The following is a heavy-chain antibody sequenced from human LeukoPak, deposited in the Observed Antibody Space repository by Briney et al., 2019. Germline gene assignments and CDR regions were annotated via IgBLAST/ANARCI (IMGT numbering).Heavy chain of an antibody. CDR1: RFTFSSYW. J-gene: IGHJ6*02. V-gene: IGHV3-74*01. D-gene: IGHD1-26*01. Sequence: PGGSLRLPCAASRFTFSSYWMHWVRQAPGKGLVWVSRINSDGSSTNYADSVKGRFTISRDNAKNTLYLQMNSLRAEDTAVYYCARDWDTDGMDVWGQGTTVTVSS. CDR3: ARDWDTDGMDV. CDR2: INSDGSST.